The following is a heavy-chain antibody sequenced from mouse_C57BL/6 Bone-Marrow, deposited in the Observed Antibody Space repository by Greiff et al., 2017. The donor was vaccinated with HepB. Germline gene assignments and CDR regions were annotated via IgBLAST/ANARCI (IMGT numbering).Heavy chain of an antibody. Sequence: EVKVVESGGGLVKPGGSLKLSCAASGFTFSDYGMHWVRQAPEKGLEWVAYISSGSSTIYYADTVKGRFTISRDNAKNTLFLQMTSLRSEDTAMYYCAFYYYGSSGYWGQGTTLTVSS. D-gene: IGHD1-1*01. CDR2: ISSGSSTI. J-gene: IGHJ2*01. V-gene: IGHV5-17*01. CDR1: GFTFSDYG. CDR3: AFYYYGSSGY.